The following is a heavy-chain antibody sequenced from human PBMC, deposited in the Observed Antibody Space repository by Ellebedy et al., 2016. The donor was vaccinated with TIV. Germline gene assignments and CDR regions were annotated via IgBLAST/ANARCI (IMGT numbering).Heavy chain of an antibody. J-gene: IGHJ4*02. Sequence: AASVKVSCKASGYTFTNYGISWVRQAPGQGLEWMGWISTYNGNTNYAQRFQGRVTMTTDTSTSTAYMEPRSLGSDDTAVYYCARASGRAVTAKNNYWGQGTLVTVSS. CDR1: GYTFTNYG. CDR2: ISTYNGNT. D-gene: IGHD4-17*01. V-gene: IGHV1-18*04. CDR3: ARASGRAVTAKNNY.